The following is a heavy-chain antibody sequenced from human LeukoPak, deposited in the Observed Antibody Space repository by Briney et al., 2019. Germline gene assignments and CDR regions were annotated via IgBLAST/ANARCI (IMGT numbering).Heavy chain of an antibody. CDR3: ARDINYYDSSGSLGY. CDR1: GFTFSSYG. V-gene: IGHV3-23*01. Sequence: GGSLRLSCAASGFTFSSYGMSWVRQAPGKGLEWVSAISGSGGSTYYADSVKGRFTISRDNAKNSLYLQMNSLRAEDTAVYYCARDINYYDSSGSLGYWGQGTLVTVSS. J-gene: IGHJ4*02. CDR2: ISGSGGST. D-gene: IGHD3-22*01.